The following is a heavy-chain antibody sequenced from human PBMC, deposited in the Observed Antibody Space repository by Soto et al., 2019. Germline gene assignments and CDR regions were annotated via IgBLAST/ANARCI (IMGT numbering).Heavy chain of an antibody. Sequence: PSETLSLTCTVSGGSISSSSYYWGWIRQPPGKGLEWIGSIYYSGSTYYNPSLQIRVTISLDKSKSQFSLKLNSVTAADSAVYFCARLEGLATISYYFDFWGQGALVTVSS. CDR3: ARLEGLATISYYFDF. D-gene: IGHD3-9*01. J-gene: IGHJ4*02. V-gene: IGHV4-39*01. CDR1: GGSISSSSYY. CDR2: IYYSGST.